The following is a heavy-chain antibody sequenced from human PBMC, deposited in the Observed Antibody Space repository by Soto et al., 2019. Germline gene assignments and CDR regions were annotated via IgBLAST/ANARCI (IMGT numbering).Heavy chain of an antibody. CDR3: ARVSSGSYYYGMDV. D-gene: IGHD3-10*01. CDR1: GGSISSYY. V-gene: IGHV4-59*01. CDR2: IYYSGST. Sequence: SETLSLTCTVSGGSISSYYWSWIPQPPGKGLGWIGYIYYSGSTNYNPSLKSRVTISVDTSKNQFSLKLSSVTAADTAVYYCARVSSGSYYYGMDVWGQGTTVTVSS. J-gene: IGHJ6*02.